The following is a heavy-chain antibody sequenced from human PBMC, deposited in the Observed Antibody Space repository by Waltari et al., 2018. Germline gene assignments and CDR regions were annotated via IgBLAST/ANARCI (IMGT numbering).Heavy chain of an antibody. CDR3: ARHFGSGSYRFPFDY. Sequence: QVQLQESGPGLVKPSETLSLTCAVSGYSISSGYYWGWIRQPPGKGLEWIGSIYHSGSTSYNPSLKSRVTISVDTSKNQFSLKLSSVTAADTAVYYCARHFGSGSYRFPFDYWGQGTLVTVSS. CDR1: GYSISSGYY. J-gene: IGHJ4*02. V-gene: IGHV4-38-2*01. CDR2: IYHSGST. D-gene: IGHD3-10*01.